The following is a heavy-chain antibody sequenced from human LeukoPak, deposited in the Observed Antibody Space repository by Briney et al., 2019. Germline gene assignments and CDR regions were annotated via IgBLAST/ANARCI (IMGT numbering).Heavy chain of an antibody. CDR3: ARKKYCSSTSCYVDY. D-gene: IGHD2-2*01. CDR1: GGSLSSSSYY. J-gene: IGHJ4*02. Sequence: TSETLSLTCTVSGGSLSSSSYYWGWIPKPPGKGLEWIGSIYYSGSTYYNPSLKSLVTISVDTSKNQFSLKLSSVTAADTAVYYCARKKYCSSTSCYVDYWGEGTLVTVSS. CDR2: IYYSGST. V-gene: IGHV4-39*07.